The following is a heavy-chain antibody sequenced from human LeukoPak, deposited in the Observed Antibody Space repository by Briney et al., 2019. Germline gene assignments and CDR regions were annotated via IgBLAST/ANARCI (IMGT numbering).Heavy chain of an antibody. CDR1: GYSFTSYW. D-gene: IGHD3-22*01. CDR2: IYPGDSDT. CDR3: ARRLYYYDSSGYPLSFYYFDY. Sequence: GESLEISLKCSGYSFTSYWIGWVRQLPGKGLEGMGIIYPGDSDTRYSPSFQGQVTISAYKSISTAYLQWSSLKASDTAMYYCARRLYYYDSSGYPLSFYYFDYWGQGTLVTVSS. J-gene: IGHJ4*02. V-gene: IGHV5-51*01.